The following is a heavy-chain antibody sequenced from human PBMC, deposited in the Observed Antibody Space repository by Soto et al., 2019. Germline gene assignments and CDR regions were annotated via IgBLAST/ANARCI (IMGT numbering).Heavy chain of an antibody. CDR1: GFTVSSNY. CDR2: IYSGGST. V-gene: IGHV3-53*01. Sequence: GGSLRLSCAASGFTVSSNYMSWVRQAPGKGLEWVSVIYSGGSTYYADSVKGRFTISRDNSKNTLYLQMNSLRAEDTAVYYCARGDYYYYGMDVWGQGTTVTVSS. CDR3: ARGDYYYYGMDV. J-gene: IGHJ6*02.